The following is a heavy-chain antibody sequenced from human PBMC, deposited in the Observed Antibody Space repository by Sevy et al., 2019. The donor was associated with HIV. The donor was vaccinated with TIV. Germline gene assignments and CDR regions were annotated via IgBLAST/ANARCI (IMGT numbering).Heavy chain of an antibody. V-gene: IGHV4-59*01. CDR1: GVSISSYY. Sequence: SETLSLTCTVSGVSISSYYWSWIRQPSGKGLEWIGYVHHSGNTEYNPSLKSRVTISVDTSKNQLSLKVTSVTAADTAVYYCARSTYYYYYMDVWGKGATVTVSS. CDR2: VHHSGNT. J-gene: IGHJ6*03. CDR3: ARSTYYYYYMDV.